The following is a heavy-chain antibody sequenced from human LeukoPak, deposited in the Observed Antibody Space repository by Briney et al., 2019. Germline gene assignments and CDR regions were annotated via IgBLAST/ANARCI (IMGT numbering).Heavy chain of an antibody. CDR3: ARVQHYYDSSGYYPPHDAFDI. V-gene: IGHV4-34*01. CDR2: INHSGST. Sequence: SETLSLTCTVSGGSISSYYWSWIRQPPGKGLEWIGEINHSGSTNYNPSLKSRVTISVDTSKNQFSLKLSSVTAADTAVYYCARVQHYYDSSGYYPPHDAFDIWGQGTMVTVSS. J-gene: IGHJ3*02. CDR1: GGSISSYY. D-gene: IGHD3-22*01.